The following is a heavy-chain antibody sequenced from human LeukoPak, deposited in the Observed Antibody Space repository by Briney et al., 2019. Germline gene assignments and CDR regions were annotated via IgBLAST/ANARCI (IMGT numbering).Heavy chain of an antibody. V-gene: IGHV4-59*01. Sequence: SETLSLTCTVSGGSISSYYWSWLRQPPGKGLEWIGYIYYSGSTNYNPSLKSRVTISVDTSKNQFSLKLSSVTAADTAVYYCVRDDYGGNDAFDIWGQGTMVTVSS. CDR2: IYYSGST. CDR3: VRDDYGGNDAFDI. CDR1: GGSISSYY. D-gene: IGHD4-17*01. J-gene: IGHJ3*02.